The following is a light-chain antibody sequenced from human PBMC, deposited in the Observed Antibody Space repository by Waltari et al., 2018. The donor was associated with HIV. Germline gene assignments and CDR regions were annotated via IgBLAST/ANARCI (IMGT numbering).Light chain of an antibody. J-gene: IGKJ2*01. Sequence: IQMTQSPSNLSAPVGDAVILTCRASQNIDNWLAWYQQRPGRAPKLLMSMTSVLETGVPSRFRGSGSGTTFTLTINSLQPDDFGTYYCQQYSTHYGFGQGTRVE. V-gene: IGKV1-5*03. CDR2: MTS. CDR3: QQYSTHYG. CDR1: QNIDNW.